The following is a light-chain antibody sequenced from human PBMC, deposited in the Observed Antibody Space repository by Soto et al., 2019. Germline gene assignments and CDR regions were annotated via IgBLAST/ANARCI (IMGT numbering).Light chain of an antibody. J-gene: IGKJ1*01. CDR1: QSISRS. Sequence: IVLKQSPGTLSLSPGERTTLSCRASQSISRSLAWYQQKPGQGPRLLIYGASSRATGTPDRFNGSGSGTDFTLTINRLEPEDFALYYCQQYGSSPPTFGQGTKVAIK. V-gene: IGKV3-20*01. CDR2: GAS. CDR3: QQYGSSPPT.